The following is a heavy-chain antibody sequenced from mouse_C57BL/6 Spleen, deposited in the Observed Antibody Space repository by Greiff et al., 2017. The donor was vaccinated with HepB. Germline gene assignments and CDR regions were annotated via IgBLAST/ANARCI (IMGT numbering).Heavy chain of an antibody. Sequence: QVQLQQSGPELVKPGASVKISCKASGYAFSSSWMNWVNQRPGKGLEWIGRIYPGDGDTNYNGKFKGKATLTADKSSSTAYMQLSSLTSEDSAVYFCASSSYVYFDYWGQGTTLTVSS. V-gene: IGHV1-82*01. J-gene: IGHJ2*01. D-gene: IGHD1-1*01. CDR2: IYPGDGDT. CDR3: ASSSYVYFDY. CDR1: GYAFSSSW.